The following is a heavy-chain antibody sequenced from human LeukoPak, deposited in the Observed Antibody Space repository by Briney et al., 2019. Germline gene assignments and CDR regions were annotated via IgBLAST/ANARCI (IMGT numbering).Heavy chain of an antibody. D-gene: IGHD1-26*01. Sequence: SETLSLTCAVYGGSFRGYYWNWIRQPPGKGLEWIGEINHSGSTNYNPSLKSRVTISVDTSQNQFSLKLSSVTASDTAVYYCARHSEISGSYHDYYYYYMDVWGKGTTVTISS. CDR1: GGSFRGYY. V-gene: IGHV4-34*01. CDR3: ARHSEISGSYHDYYYYYMDV. CDR2: INHSGST. J-gene: IGHJ6*03.